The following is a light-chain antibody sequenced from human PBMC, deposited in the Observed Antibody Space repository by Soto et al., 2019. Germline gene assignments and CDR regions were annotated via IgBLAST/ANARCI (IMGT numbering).Light chain of an antibody. CDR3: QQRSYWPLT. Sequence: EIVLTQSPATLSLSPGERATLSCRGSQSVSSHLAWYQQKPGQAPRLLIYEGTNRATGSPARFSGRGSGTDFNLTISSLEPEDFAVYYCQQRSYWPLTVGGGTKVEV. CDR1: QSVSSH. J-gene: IGKJ4*01. V-gene: IGKV3-11*01. CDR2: EGT.